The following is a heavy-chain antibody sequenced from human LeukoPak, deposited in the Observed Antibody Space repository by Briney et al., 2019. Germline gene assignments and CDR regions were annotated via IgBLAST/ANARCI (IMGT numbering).Heavy chain of an antibody. CDR2: MNPNSGNT. Sequence: ASVKVSCKASGYTFTSYDINWVRQATGQGIEWMGWMNPNSGNTGYAQKFQGRVTMTRNTSISTAYMELSSLRSEDTAVYYCARDYDSSGYYYVPSSYWGQGTLVTVSS. J-gene: IGHJ4*02. D-gene: IGHD3-22*01. CDR3: ARDYDSSGYYYVPSSY. CDR1: GYTFTSYD. V-gene: IGHV1-8*01.